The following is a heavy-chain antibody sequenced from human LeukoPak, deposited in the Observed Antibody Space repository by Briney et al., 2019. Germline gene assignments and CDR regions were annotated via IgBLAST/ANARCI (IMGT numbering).Heavy chain of an antibody. V-gene: IGHV4-59*01. D-gene: IGHD3-16*01. Sequence: PSETLSLTCTVSGGSISSYYWSWIRQPPGKGLEWIGYIYYSGSTNYNPSLKSRVTISVDTSKNQFSLKLSSVTAADTAVYYCARFGGTNYYYYGMDVWGQGTTVTVSS. J-gene: IGHJ6*02. CDR2: IYYSGST. CDR1: GGSISSYY. CDR3: ARFGGTNYYYYGMDV.